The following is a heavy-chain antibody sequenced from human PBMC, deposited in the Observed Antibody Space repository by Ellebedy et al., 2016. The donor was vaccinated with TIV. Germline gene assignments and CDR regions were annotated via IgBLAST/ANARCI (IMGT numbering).Heavy chain of an antibody. CDR3: AKDLGDCSGGSCRDY. Sequence: GESLKISXAASGFTFSSYGMHWVRQAPGKGLEWVAVISYDGSNKYYADSVKGRFTISRDNSKNTLYLQMNSLRAEDTAVYYCAKDLGDCSGGSCRDYWGQGTLVTVSS. CDR1: GFTFSSYG. D-gene: IGHD2-15*01. J-gene: IGHJ4*02. V-gene: IGHV3-30*18. CDR2: ISYDGSNK.